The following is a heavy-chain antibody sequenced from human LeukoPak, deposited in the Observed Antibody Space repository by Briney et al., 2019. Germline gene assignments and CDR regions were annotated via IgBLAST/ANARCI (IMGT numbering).Heavy chain of an antibody. CDR1: GFTFSSYS. V-gene: IGHV3-30*03. D-gene: IGHD6-19*01. CDR3: ARGMTTQWLTLDY. Sequence: GGSLRLSCAASGFTFSSYSMNWVRQAPGKGLEWVAVISYDGSNKYYADSVKGRFTISRDNSKNTLYLQMNSLRTEDTALYYCARGMTTQWLTLDYWGQGTLVTVSS. CDR2: ISYDGSNK. J-gene: IGHJ4*02.